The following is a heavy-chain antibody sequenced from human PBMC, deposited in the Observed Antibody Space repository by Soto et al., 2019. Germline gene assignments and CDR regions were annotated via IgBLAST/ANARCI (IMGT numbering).Heavy chain of an antibody. CDR2: ISAYNGNT. J-gene: IGHJ2*01. V-gene: IGHV1-18*01. CDR3: ARGVDCSGKSCYYWYFDL. D-gene: IGHD2-2*01. CDR1: GYTFNSYG. Sequence: QVQLVQSGAEVKKPGASVKVSCKASGYTFNSYGISWVRQAPGQGLEWMGWISAYNGNTNYAQKLQGRVTMTTDTSTSTAYMELRSLRSDDTAMYYCARGVDCSGKSCYYWYFDLWGRGTLLTVSS.